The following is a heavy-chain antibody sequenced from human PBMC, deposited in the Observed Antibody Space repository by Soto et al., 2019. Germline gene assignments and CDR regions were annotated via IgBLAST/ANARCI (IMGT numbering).Heavy chain of an antibody. V-gene: IGHV1-24*01. D-gene: IGHD3-10*01. CDR1: GYTLTSFS. J-gene: IGHJ5*02. Sequence: AYVKCSCQFSGYTLTSFSTHWVRQSPGKGLAWMGGFDPEDGETIYAQKFQGRVTMTEDTSTDTAYMELSSLRSEDTAVYYCATKTSITMVRAVSSINWFDPWGQGTLVTVSS. CDR3: ATKTSITMVRAVSSINWFDP. CDR2: FDPEDGET.